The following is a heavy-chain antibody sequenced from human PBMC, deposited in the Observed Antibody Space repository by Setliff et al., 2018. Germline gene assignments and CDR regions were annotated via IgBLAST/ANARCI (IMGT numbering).Heavy chain of an antibody. V-gene: IGHV3-7*01. J-gene: IGHJ4*02. CDR2: INQDGSET. CDR1: GFTFSSHW. Sequence: SGGSLRLSCAASGFTFSSHWMTWVRQAPGKGLEWVANINQDGSETYYVDSLKGRFSVSRDNGKNSLYLQMNSLRAEDTAVYYCARASKGLYCGSDCFYTCDSWGPGTLVTVSS. D-gene: IGHD2-21*02. CDR3: ARASKGLYCGSDCFYTCDS.